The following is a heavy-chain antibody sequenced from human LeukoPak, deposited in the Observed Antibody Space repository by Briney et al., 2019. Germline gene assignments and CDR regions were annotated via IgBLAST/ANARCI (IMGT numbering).Heavy chain of an antibody. CDR1: GGSISSYY. D-gene: IGHD2-2*02. Sequence: PSETLSLTCTVSGGSISSYYWSWIRQPAGKGLEWIGRIYTSGSTNYNPSLKSRVTMSVDTSKNQFSLKLSSVTAADTAVYYCAREALMSVVVPAAIRYYYYGMDVWGQGTTVTVSS. J-gene: IGHJ6*02. CDR2: IYTSGST. V-gene: IGHV4-4*07. CDR3: AREALMSVVVPAAIRYYYYGMDV.